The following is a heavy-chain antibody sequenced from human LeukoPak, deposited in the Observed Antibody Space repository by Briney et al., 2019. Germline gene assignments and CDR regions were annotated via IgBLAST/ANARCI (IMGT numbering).Heavy chain of an antibody. CDR1: NGSISIYY. CDR3: AREITVARPFDY. J-gene: IGHJ4*02. V-gene: IGHV4-4*07. Sequence: SETLSLTCTVSNGSISIYYWSWVRQPAGKGLEWIGRISASGSTNYNPSLKSRVTMSLDTSKNQFSLKLSSVTAADTAVYYCAREITVARPFDYWGPGTLVTVSP. D-gene: IGHD4-23*01. CDR2: ISASGST.